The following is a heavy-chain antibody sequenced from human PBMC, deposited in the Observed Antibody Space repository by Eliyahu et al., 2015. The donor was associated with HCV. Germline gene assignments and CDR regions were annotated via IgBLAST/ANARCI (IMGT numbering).Heavy chain of an antibody. V-gene: IGHV2-5*02. J-gene: IGHJ5*01. CDR1: GFSLSTXGVG. Sequence: QVTLKESGPTLVKPTETLTLTCTFSGFSLSTXGVGVGWIRQPPGGALEWLALLYWDNDKRYRPSLANRLTIITDNSKNPVVLTMTNMDPMDTATYYCAQLRGTPGYCGGTSCYGAYDSWGQGILVTVSS. CDR3: AQLRGTPGYCGGTSCYGAYDS. D-gene: IGHD2-2*01. CDR2: LYWDNDK.